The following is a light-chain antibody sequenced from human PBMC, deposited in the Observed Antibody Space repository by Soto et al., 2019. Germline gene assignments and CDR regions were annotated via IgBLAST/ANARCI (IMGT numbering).Light chain of an antibody. Sequence: QSALTQPASVSGSPGQSITISCTGTSSDVGGYNYVSWYQHHPGKAPKFMIYEVSNRPSGVSNRFSGSKSGNTASLTISGLQAEDEADYYCSSYTSSSFVVFGGGTKVTVL. J-gene: IGLJ2*01. V-gene: IGLV2-14*01. CDR3: SSYTSSSFVV. CDR2: EVS. CDR1: SSDVGGYNY.